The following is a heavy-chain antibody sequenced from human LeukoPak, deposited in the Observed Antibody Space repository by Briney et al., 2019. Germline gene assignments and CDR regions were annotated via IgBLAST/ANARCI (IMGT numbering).Heavy chain of an antibody. J-gene: IGHJ2*01. CDR2: IYPGDSDT. V-gene: IGHV5-51*01. CDR3: ARTTMVRGVIIGWYFDL. CDR1: GYSFTSYW. Sequence: GESLKISCKGSGYSFTSYWIGWVRQMRGKGLEWMGIIYPGDSDTRYSPSFQGQVTISADKSISTAYLQWSSLKASDTAMYYCARTTMVRGVIIGWYFDLWGRGTLVTVSS. D-gene: IGHD3-10*01.